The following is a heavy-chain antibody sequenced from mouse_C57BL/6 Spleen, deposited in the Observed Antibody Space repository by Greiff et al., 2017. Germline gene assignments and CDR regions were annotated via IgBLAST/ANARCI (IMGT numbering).Heavy chain of an antibody. Sequence: VMLVESGPGLVAPSQSLSITCTVSGFSLTSYALSWVRQPTGKGLLWLGVIWTGGGKNYNSALKSRLSISKDNSRSQVFLKMNSLQTDDTARDYCARKGPTVVAHWYFDVWGTGTTVTVSS. CDR2: IWTGGGK. CDR1: GFSLTSYA. J-gene: IGHJ1*03. CDR3: ARKGPTVVAHWYFDV. D-gene: IGHD1-1*01. V-gene: IGHV2-9-1*01.